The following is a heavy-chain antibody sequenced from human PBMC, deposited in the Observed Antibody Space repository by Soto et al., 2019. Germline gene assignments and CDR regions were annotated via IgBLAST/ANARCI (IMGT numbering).Heavy chain of an antibody. CDR3: ARMDYESPFDI. J-gene: IGHJ3*02. CDR1: GFTFTRYY. Sequence: QVQLVQSGAEVKKPGASVKVSCKASGFTFTRYYMHWVRQAPGQGLEWMGIINPSDGFTSYAQKFPGRVTMTRDTSTSTVYMEVSSLRSEDTAVYYCARMDYESPFDIWGQGTMITVSS. V-gene: IGHV1-46*01. CDR2: INPSDGFT. D-gene: IGHD3-22*01.